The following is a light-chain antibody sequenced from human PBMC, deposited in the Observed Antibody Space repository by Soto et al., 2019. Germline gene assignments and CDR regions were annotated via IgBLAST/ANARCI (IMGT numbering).Light chain of an antibody. Sequence: DIHITQSPSTLAASVGDRVTITCRASQTISNWLAWYQQKPGKAPKLLIYDASSLESGVPSRFSGSGSGTEFTLTISSLQPEDFATYYCQQLNSYPRLTFGGGTKVDIK. V-gene: IGKV1-5*01. J-gene: IGKJ4*01. CDR2: DAS. CDR1: QTISNW. CDR3: QQLNSYPRLT.